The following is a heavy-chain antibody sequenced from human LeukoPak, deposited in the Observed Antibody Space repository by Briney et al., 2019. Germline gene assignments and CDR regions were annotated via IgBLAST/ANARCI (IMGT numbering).Heavy chain of an antibody. CDR1: GDSVSSNSAA. CDR3: ARGLQTDSRGYQSNTHWFDP. CDR2: TYYRSKWYN. J-gene: IGHJ5*02. Sequence: SQTLSLTCAISGDSVSSNSAAWNWIRQSPSRGLEWLGRTYYRSKWYNDYAVSVKSRITINPDTSKNHFSLQLSSVTPEDTAVYYCARGLQTDSRGYQSNTHWFDPWGQGTLVTVSS. V-gene: IGHV6-1*01. D-gene: IGHD3-22*01.